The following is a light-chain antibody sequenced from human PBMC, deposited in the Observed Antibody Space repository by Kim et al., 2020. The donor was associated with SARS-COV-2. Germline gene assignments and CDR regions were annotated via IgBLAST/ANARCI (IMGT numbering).Light chain of an antibody. CDR3: QAWDSSTAV. Sequence: VPPGQTPSITCSGDKLGDKYACWYQQKPGQSPVLVIYQDSKRPSGIPERFSGSNSGNTATLTISGTQAMDEADYYCQAWDSSTAVFGTGTKVTVL. J-gene: IGLJ1*01. CDR1: KLGDKY. CDR2: QDS. V-gene: IGLV3-1*01.